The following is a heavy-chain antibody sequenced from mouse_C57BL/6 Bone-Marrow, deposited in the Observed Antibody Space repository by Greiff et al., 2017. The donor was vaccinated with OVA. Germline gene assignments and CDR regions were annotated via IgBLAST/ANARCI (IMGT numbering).Heavy chain of an antibody. V-gene: IGHV7-3*01. CDR1: GFTFTNYY. D-gene: IGHD1-1*01. J-gene: IGHJ2*01. CDR2: IRNKPNGSTT. Sequence: EVKVVESGGGLVQPGDSLSLSCAASGFTFTNYYMSWVRQPPGKALEWLAFIRNKPNGSTTEYSASVKGRFTISRDNSLSILYLQMNALRAEDSATYYCARYKGRVAVDYFDYWGQGTALTVSS. CDR3: ARYKGRVAVDYFDY.